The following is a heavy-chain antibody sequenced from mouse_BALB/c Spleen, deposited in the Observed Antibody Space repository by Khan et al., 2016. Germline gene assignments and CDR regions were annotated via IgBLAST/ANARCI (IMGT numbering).Heavy chain of an antibody. CDR3: ARGDDWYFDG. CDR2: INPGSGGT. D-gene: IGHD3-3*01. V-gene: IGHV1-54*01. CDR1: GYAFTNYL. J-gene: IGHJ1*01. Sequence: QVQLKQSGAELVRPGTSVKVSCKASGYAFTNYLIEWVKQRHGQGLEWIGVINPGSGGTNYHEKFKGKATLTADKSSSTAYMQLSSLTSDYSAVYFCARGDDWYFDGWGAGTTVTVSS.